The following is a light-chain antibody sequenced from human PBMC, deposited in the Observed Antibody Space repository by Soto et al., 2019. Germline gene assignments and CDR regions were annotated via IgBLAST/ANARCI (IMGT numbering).Light chain of an antibody. V-gene: IGKV1-13*02. CDR1: QGISSA. CDR2: NAA. J-gene: IGKJ2*01. CDR3: QQFNSYTPTFT. Sequence: AIQLTQSPSSLSASVGDRVTITCRASQGISSALAWDQQKPGKAPRLLIYNAATLESGDPSRLSGRGSGTDFTLNISSLQPEDFATYYCQQFNSYTPTFTFGQGTTLQI.